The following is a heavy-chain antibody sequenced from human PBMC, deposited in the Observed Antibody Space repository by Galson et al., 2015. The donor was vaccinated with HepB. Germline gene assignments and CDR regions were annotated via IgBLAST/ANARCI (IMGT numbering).Heavy chain of an antibody. J-gene: IGHJ5*02. D-gene: IGHD1-7*01. CDR3: ARDHIERYNWNYAEGWFDP. CDR1: GFTFSSYA. Sequence: SLRLSCAASGFTFSSYAMHWVRQAPGKGLEWVAVISYDGSNKYYADSVKGRFTISRDNSKNTLYLQMNSLRAEDTAVYYCARDHIERYNWNYAEGWFDPWGQGTLVTVSS. CDR2: ISYDGSNK. V-gene: IGHV3-30-3*01.